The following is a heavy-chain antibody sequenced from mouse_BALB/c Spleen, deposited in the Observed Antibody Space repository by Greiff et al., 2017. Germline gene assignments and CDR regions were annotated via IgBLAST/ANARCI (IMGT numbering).Heavy chain of an antibody. J-gene: IGHJ4*01. CDR3: TRYGIYAYAMGN. V-gene: IGHV1S81*02. CDR1: GYTFTSYY. D-gene: IGHD2-1*01. CDR2: INPSNGGT. Sequence: QVQLQQPGAELVKPGASVKLSCKASGYTFTSYYMYWVKQRPGQGLEWIGGINPSNGGTNFNEKFKSKATLTVDKSSSTAYMQLSSLTSEDSAVYFCTRYGIYAYAMGNRGQRTSVTVSS.